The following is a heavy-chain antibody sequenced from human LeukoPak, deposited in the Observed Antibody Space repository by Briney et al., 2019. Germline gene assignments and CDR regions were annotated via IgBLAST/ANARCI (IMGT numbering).Heavy chain of an antibody. Sequence: GGSLRLSCAASGFTFGSFSMTWVRQAPGKGLEWVSTISSSGSGTYIYYADSVKGRFTISRDNTKNSLYLQMNSLRAEDTAVYYCARFQGAHYWGQGTLVTVSS. J-gene: IGHJ4*02. CDR2: ISSSGSGTYI. CDR1: GFTFGSFS. V-gene: IGHV3-21*01. CDR3: ARFQGAHY. D-gene: IGHD4/OR15-4a*01.